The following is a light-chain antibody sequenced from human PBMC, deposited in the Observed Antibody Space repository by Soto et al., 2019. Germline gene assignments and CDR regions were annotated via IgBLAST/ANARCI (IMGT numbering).Light chain of an antibody. Sequence: DIQMTQSPSSLSASLGDRVTITCRASQSISSWLAWFQQKPGEPPKLLIYAASTLQSGVPSRFSGSGFGTEFTLTISSLQPDDFATYYCQQYDSYRAFGQGTKVDIK. V-gene: IGKV1-5*01. CDR1: QSISSW. J-gene: IGKJ1*01. CDR2: AAS. CDR3: QQYDSYRA.